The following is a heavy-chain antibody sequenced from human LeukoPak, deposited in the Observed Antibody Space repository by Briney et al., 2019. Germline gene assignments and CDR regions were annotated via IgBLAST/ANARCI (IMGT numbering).Heavy chain of an antibody. V-gene: IGHV1-69*01. CDR1: GGTFSSYA. D-gene: IGHD3/OR15-3a*01. CDR2: IIPIFGTA. CDR3: DVFLSFHMDV. J-gene: IGHJ6*03. Sequence: SVKVSCKASGGTFSSYAISWVRQAPGQGLEWMGGIIPIFGTANYAQKFQGRVTITADESTSTAYMELSSLRSEDTAVYYCDVFLSFHMDVWGKGTTVTVSS.